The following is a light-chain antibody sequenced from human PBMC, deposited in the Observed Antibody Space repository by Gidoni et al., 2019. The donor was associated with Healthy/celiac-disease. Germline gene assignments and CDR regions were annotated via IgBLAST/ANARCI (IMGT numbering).Light chain of an antibody. J-gene: IGLJ2*01. Sequence: NFMLTQPPSVSEYPGKQVTISCTRSSVSIASNYVQWYQQRPGSSPTTVIYEDNQRPSGVPDRFSGSIDSSSNSASLTISGLKTEDEADYYCQSYDSSTHRVFGGGTKLTVL. V-gene: IGLV6-57*01. CDR3: QSYDSSTHRV. CDR2: EDN. CDR1: SVSIASNY.